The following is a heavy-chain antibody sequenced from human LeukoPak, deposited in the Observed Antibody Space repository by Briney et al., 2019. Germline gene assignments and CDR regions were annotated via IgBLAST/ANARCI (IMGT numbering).Heavy chain of an antibody. CDR1: GYSFTSYW. J-gene: IGHJ6*02. Sequence: GESLKISCKGSGYSFTSYWIGWVRQMPGKGLEWMGIIYPGDSDTRYSPSFQGQVTISADKSISTAYLQWSSLKASDTAMYYCAIAYCGGDCYSNYYYGMDVWGQGTTVTVSS. D-gene: IGHD2-21*02. CDR3: AIAYCGGDCYSNYYYGMDV. V-gene: IGHV5-51*01. CDR2: IYPGDSDT.